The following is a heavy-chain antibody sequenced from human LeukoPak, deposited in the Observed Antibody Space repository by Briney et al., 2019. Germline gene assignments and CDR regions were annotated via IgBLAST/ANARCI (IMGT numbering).Heavy chain of an antibody. CDR1: GFTFSSYS. CDR3: ARLYDSSGYSYYYYYYYYMDV. D-gene: IGHD3-22*01. V-gene: IGHV3-21*01. J-gene: IGHJ6*03. CDR2: ISSSSSYI. Sequence: GGSLRLSCAASGFTFSSYSMNWVRQAPGKGLEWVSSISSSSSYIYYADSVKGRFTISRDNAKNSLYLQMNSLRAEDTAVYYCARLYDSSGYSYYYYYYYYMDVWGKGTTVTVSS.